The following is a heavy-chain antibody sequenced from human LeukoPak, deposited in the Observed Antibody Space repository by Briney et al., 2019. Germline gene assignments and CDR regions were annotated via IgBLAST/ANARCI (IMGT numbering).Heavy chain of an antibody. J-gene: IGHJ4*02. CDR2: ISSSGSTI. CDR3: ARKARSSSSNWYYFDY. Sequence: PGGPLRLSCAACGFTFDDYGMNWVREAPGKGLEGVSYISSSGSTIYYADSVKGRFTISRDNAKNSLYLQMNSLRAEDTAVYHCARKARSSSSNWYYFDYWSQGTLVTVSS. CDR1: GFTFDDYG. D-gene: IGHD2-2*01. V-gene: IGHV3-48*03.